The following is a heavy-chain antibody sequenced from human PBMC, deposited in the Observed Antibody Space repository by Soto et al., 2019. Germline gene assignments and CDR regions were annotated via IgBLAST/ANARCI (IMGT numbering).Heavy chain of an antibody. CDR1: GYAFTSCY. CDR3: ARDFMSGGGIDF. CDR2: INPSGGST. Sequence: ASLKISCKTAGYAFTSCYMHCGLHATGQGLEWMGIINPSGGSTSYAQKFQGRVTMTRDTSTSTVYMELSSLRSDDTAVYYCARDFMSGGGIDFWGQGTMVTVSS. J-gene: IGHJ4*02. V-gene: IGHV1-46*01. D-gene: IGHD1-1*01.